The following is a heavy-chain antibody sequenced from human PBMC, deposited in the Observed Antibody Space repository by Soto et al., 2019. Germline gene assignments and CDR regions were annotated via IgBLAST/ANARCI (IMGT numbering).Heavy chain of an antibody. D-gene: IGHD3-10*01. J-gene: IGHJ6*02. Sequence: SETLSLTCTVSGGSISSYYWSWIRQPPGKGLEWIGYIYYSGSTNYNPSLKSRVTISVDTSKNQFSLKLSSVTAADTAVYYCARFNTRLWVPSGSSYYYYGMDVWGQGTTVTVSS. CDR1: GGSISSYY. CDR2: IYYSGST. CDR3: ARFNTRLWVPSGSSYYYYGMDV. V-gene: IGHV4-59*01.